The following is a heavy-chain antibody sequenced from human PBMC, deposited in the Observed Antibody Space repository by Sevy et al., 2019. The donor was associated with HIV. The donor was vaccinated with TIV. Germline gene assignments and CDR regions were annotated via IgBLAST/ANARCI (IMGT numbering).Heavy chain of an antibody. CDR2: ISDDSRYI. CDR1: GFNFRTYS. D-gene: IGHD3-3*01. CDR3: ARDFTIFGVVSGIDY. J-gene: IGHJ4*02. Sequence: GGSLRLSCAASGFNFRTYSMNWVLQAPGKGLEWLSSISDDSRYIYYSDSVKGRFTISRANAKNLLFLQMNNLRVEDTAIYYCARDFTIFGVVSGIDYWGQGNLVTVSS. V-gene: IGHV3-21*04.